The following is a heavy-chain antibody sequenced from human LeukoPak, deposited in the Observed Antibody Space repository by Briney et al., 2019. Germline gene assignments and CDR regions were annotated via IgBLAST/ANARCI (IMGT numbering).Heavy chain of an antibody. Sequence: GGSLRLSCSASGFTFTTYAMSWVRQAPGKGLEWVSAISGSGSSTYYADSVKGRFTISRDNSKNSLYLQMNSLRTEDTALYYCAKDTGDIWGQGTMVTVSS. CDR3: AKDTGDI. V-gene: IGHV3-23*01. CDR1: GFTFTTYA. CDR2: ISGSGSST. J-gene: IGHJ3*02. D-gene: IGHD4-17*01.